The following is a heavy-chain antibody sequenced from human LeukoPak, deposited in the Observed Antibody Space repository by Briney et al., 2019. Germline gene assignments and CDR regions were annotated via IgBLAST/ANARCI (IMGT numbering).Heavy chain of an antibody. CDR3: CFGDGYNYRIDY. V-gene: IGHV4-34*03. Sequence: SETLSLTCAVYGGSFSGYYWGWIRQPPGKGLEWIGSIYYSGSTYYNPSLKSRVTISVDTSKNQFSLKLSSVTAADTAVYYCCFGDGYNYRIDYWGQGTLVTVSS. D-gene: IGHD5-24*01. J-gene: IGHJ4*02. CDR1: GGSFSGYY. CDR2: IYYSGST.